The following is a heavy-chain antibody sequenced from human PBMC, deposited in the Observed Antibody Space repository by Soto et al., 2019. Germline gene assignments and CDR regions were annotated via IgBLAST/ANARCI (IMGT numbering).Heavy chain of an antibody. V-gene: IGHV1-69*13. D-gene: IGHD6-13*01. J-gene: IGHJ6*03. CDR2: IIPIFGTA. CDR1: GGTFSSYA. Sequence: ASVKVSCKASGGTFSSYAISWVRQAPGQGLEWMGGIIPIFGTANYAQKFQGRVTITADGSTSTAYMELSSLRSEDTAVYYCARDRSESIAAAGTTDYYYYYMDVWGKGTTVTVSS. CDR3: ARDRSESIAAAGTTDYYYYYMDV.